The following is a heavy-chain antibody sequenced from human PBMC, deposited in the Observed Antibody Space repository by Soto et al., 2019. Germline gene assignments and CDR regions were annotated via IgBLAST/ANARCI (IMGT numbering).Heavy chain of an antibody. D-gene: IGHD3-3*01. CDR2: MNPNSGNT. CDR1: GYTFTSYD. V-gene: IGHV1-8*01. Sequence: ASVKVSCKASGYTFTSYDINWVRQATGQGLEWMGWMNPNSGNTGYAQKFQGRVTMTRNTSISTAYMELSSLRSEDTAVYYCARGTVRYYDFWSGYYSPTSDMDVWGKGTTVTVSS. CDR3: ARGTVRYYDFWSGYYSPTSDMDV. J-gene: IGHJ6*03.